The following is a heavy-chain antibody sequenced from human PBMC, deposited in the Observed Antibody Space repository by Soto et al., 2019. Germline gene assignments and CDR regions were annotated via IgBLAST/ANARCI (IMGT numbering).Heavy chain of an antibody. J-gene: IGHJ6*02. V-gene: IGHV1-18*01. CDR3: ARDSGSSYYYYYGMDV. CDR1: GYTFTSYG. Sequence: GALVKVSCKASGYTFTSYGISWVRQAPGQGLEWMGWISAYNGNTNYAQKLQGRVTMTTDTSTSTAYMELRSLRSDDTAVYYCARDSGSSYYYYYGMDVWGQGTTVTVSS. CDR2: ISAYNGNT. D-gene: IGHD1-26*01.